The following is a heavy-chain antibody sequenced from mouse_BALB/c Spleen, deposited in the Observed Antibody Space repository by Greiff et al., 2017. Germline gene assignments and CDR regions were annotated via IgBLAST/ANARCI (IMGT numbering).Heavy chain of an antibody. CDR2: INPSTGYT. CDR1: GYTFTSYW. Sequence: QVHVKQSGAELAKPGASVKMSCKASGYTFTSYWMHWVKQRPGQGLEWIGYINPSTGYTEYNQKFKDKATLTADKSSSTAYMQLSSLTSEDSAVYYCARNDYAPYYYAMDYWGQGTSVTVSS. D-gene: IGHD2-4*01. CDR3: ARNDYAPYYYAMDY. J-gene: IGHJ4*01. V-gene: IGHV1-7*01.